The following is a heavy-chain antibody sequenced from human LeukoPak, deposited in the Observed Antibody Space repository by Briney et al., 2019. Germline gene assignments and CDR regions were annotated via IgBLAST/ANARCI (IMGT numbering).Heavy chain of an antibody. V-gene: IGHV1-3*01. Sequence: ASVKVSCKASGYNFNNYAIHWVRQAPGQRFEWMGWINAGNSHTKYSQNFQGRITITRDSSASTVYMELSSVTSEDTAVYYCARGIWSARTVDYYLDYWGQGTLVTVSS. D-gene: IGHD2-21*01. CDR2: INAGNSHT. CDR1: GYNFNNYA. CDR3: ARGIWSARTVDYYLDY. J-gene: IGHJ4*02.